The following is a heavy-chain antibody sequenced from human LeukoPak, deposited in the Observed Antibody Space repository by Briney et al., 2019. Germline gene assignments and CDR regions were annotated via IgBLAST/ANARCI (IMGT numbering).Heavy chain of an antibody. CDR1: GFTFSSYA. Sequence: GGSLRLSCADSGFTFSSYAMSWVRQAPGKGLEWVSAISGSGGSTYYADSVKGRFTISRDNSKNTLYLQMNGLRAEDTALYYCAKAAAAPGFDFWGQGTLVTVSS. J-gene: IGHJ4*02. CDR3: AKAAAAPGFDF. V-gene: IGHV3-23*01. D-gene: IGHD6-13*01. CDR2: ISGSGGST.